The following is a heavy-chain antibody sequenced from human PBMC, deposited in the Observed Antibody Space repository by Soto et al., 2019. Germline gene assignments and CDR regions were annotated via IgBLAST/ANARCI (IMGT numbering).Heavy chain of an antibody. D-gene: IGHD2-2*01. J-gene: IGHJ6*02. CDR2: ISWNSGSI. CDR3: AKGRELVVPGMDV. V-gene: IGHV3-9*01. CDR1: GFTFDDYA. Sequence: PGGSLRLSCAASGFTFDDYAMHWVRQAPGKGLEWVSGISWNSGSIGYADSVKGRFTISRDNAKNSLYLQMNSLRAEDTALYYCAKGRELVVPGMDVWGQGTTVTVSS.